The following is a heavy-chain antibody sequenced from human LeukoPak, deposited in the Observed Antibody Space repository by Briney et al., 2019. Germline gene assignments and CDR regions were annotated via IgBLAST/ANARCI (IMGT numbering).Heavy chain of an antibody. CDR3: ARGTVAATRFYFDY. Sequence: ASVKVSCKASGYTFTSYDINWVRQATGQGLEWMGWMNPNSGNTGYAQKFQGRVTITADKSTSTAYMELSSLRSEDTAVYYCARGTVAATRFYFDYWGQGTLVTVSS. V-gene: IGHV1-8*03. J-gene: IGHJ4*02. CDR1: GYTFTSYD. CDR2: MNPNSGNT. D-gene: IGHD2-15*01.